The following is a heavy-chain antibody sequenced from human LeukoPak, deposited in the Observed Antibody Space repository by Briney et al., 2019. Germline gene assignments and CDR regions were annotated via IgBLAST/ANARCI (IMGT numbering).Heavy chain of an antibody. CDR3: ARGRYSGYDYSPNWFDP. J-gene: IGHJ5*02. Sequence: PSETLSLTCTVSGGSIRTYYWSWIRQPPGKGLEWIGSIYYSGSTYYNPSLKSRVTISVDTSKNQFSLKLSSVTAADTAVYYCARGRYSGYDYSPNWFDPWGQGTLVTVSS. CDR2: IYYSGST. V-gene: IGHV4-59*12. D-gene: IGHD5-12*01. CDR1: GGSIRTYY.